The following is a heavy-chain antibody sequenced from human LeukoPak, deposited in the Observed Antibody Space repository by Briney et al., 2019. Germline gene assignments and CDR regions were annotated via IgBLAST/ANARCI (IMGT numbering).Heavy chain of an antibody. Sequence: SGRSLRLSCGASGFTFDDYAMHWVRQAPGKGLEWVSVIYGGGSTFYADSVKGRSTISRDNSQNTMYLQMNGLRAEDTAVYYCATWPGAWYGEDYWGQGTLVTVSS. CDR2: IYGGGST. J-gene: IGHJ4*02. V-gene: IGHV3-53*01. CDR1: GFTFDDYA. D-gene: IGHD3-10*01. CDR3: ATWPGAWYGEDY.